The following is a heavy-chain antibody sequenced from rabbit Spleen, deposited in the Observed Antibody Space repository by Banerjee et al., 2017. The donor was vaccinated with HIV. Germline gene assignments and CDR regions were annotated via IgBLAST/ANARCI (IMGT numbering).Heavy chain of an antibody. Sequence: QEQLVESGGGLVQPEGSLTLTCTASGFAFNSVYDMCWVRQAPGKGPEWIACIVTGLDYPYYASWVNGRFTISKTSSTTVTLQMTSLTVADTATYFCARGTYNSHHLWGPGTLVTVS. D-gene: IGHD1-1*01. CDR1: GFAFNSVYD. CDR3: ARGTYNSHHL. V-gene: IGHV1S45*01. CDR2: IVTGLDYP. J-gene: IGHJ4*01.